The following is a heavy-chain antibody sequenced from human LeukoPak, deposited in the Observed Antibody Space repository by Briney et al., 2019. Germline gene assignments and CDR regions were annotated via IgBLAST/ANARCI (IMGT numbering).Heavy chain of an antibody. D-gene: IGHD4-17*01. CDR1: GYSISSGYY. Sequence: PSETLSLTCTVSGYSISSGYYWGWIRQPPGKGLEWIGYIYYSGNTNYNPSLKSRVTISVDTSKNQFSLKLSSVTAADTAVYYCARSRYYGDGTDYWGQGTLVTVSS. CDR3: ARSRYYGDGTDY. J-gene: IGHJ4*02. V-gene: IGHV4-38-2*02. CDR2: IYYSGNT.